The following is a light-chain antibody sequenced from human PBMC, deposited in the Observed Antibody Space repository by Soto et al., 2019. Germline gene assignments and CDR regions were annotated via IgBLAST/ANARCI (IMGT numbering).Light chain of an antibody. Sequence: IQMTQSPSFLSASVGDRVTITCRASQGIRNELSWYQQKPGKAPKFLIFAASNLQSGVPSRFSGSGSGTDFTLTISSLQPEDFATYFCLQDDDYPFTFGGGTKVDIK. CDR3: LQDDDYPFT. CDR2: AAS. J-gene: IGKJ4*01. CDR1: QGIRNE. V-gene: IGKV1-6*01.